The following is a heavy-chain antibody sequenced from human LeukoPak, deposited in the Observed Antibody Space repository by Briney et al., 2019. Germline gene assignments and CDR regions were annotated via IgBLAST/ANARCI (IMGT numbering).Heavy chain of an antibody. CDR3: ATRRFLEWLLYY. Sequence: ASVKVSCRVSGYTLTELSMHWVRQAPGKGLEWMGGFDPEDGETIYAQKFQGRVTMTEDTSTDTAYMELSSLRSEDTAVYYCATRRFLEWLLYYWGQGTLVTVSS. V-gene: IGHV1-24*01. CDR1: GYTLTELS. J-gene: IGHJ4*02. D-gene: IGHD3-3*01. CDR2: FDPEDGET.